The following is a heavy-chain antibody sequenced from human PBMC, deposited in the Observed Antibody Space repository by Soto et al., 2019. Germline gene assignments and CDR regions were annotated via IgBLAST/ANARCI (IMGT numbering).Heavy chain of an antibody. D-gene: IGHD2-2*01. CDR2: VYRTGAT. Sequence: QLQLQESGSGLVETAQTLSLTCIVSGDSISSGGFPWTWIRQSTGKGLEWIGYVYRTGATSYNPSLESRASISVDTSRNQFSLKLMSVTPADSAVYFCARDSYAMSSFALDLWGRGTAVTVSS. V-gene: IGHV4-30-2*06. J-gene: IGHJ6*02. CDR3: ARDSYAMSSFALDL. CDR1: GDSISSGGFP.